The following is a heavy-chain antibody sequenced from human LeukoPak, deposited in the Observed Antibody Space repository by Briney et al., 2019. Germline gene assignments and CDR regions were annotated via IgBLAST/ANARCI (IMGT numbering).Heavy chain of an antibody. J-gene: IGHJ4*02. V-gene: IGHV3-23*01. Sequence: GGSLRLSCAASGFTLSRYAMSWVRQAPGKGLEWVSAISGSGGSTYEADSVKGRFTISRDNSKKTLYPQKNSLRAEDTAVYYCAKDLDSFRDESGSLDYWGQGTLVTVSS. CDR1: GFTLSRYA. D-gene: IGHD1-26*01. CDR2: ISGSGGST. CDR3: AKDLDSFRDESGSLDY.